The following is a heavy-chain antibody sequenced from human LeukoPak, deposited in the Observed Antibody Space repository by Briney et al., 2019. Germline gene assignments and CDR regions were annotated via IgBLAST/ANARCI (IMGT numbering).Heavy chain of an antibody. Sequence: ASVKVSCKASGYTFTSYGISWVRQAPGQGLEWMGWISTYNGNTNYAQNLQGRVTMTTDTSTSTAYMELRSLRSDDTAVYYCARVGDYAYVWGSYPKDAFDIWGQGTMVTVSS. D-gene: IGHD3-16*02. CDR3: ARVGDYAYVWGSYPKDAFDI. V-gene: IGHV1-18*01. J-gene: IGHJ3*02. CDR1: GYTFTSYG. CDR2: ISTYNGNT.